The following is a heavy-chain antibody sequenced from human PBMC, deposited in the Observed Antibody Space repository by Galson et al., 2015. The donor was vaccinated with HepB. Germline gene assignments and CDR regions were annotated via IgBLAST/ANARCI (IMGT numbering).Heavy chain of an antibody. CDR2: IREDGSDK. Sequence: SLRLSCAASGFTFSNYWMSWVRQAPGKGLQWVANIREDGSDKYYVDSVKGRFTISRDNAKNSLYLQMNYLTAEDTALYYCAREGLYSSFALFAYLDFWGQGARVAVSS. CDR1: GFTFSNYW. D-gene: IGHD4-11*01. V-gene: IGHV3-7*01. CDR3: AREGLYSSFALFAYLDF. J-gene: IGHJ4*02.